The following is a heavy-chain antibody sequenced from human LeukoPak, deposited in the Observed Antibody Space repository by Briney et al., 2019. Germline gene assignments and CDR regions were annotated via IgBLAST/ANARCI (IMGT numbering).Heavy chain of an antibody. CDR3: ARQYYYGSGSYLPYLDY. V-gene: IGHV4-30-2*01. Sequence: SETLSLTCAVSGGSISSGGYSWSWIRQPPGKGLEWIGYIYHSGSTYYKPSLKSRVTISADRSKNQFSLKLSSVTAAVTAVYYCARQYYYGSGSYLPYLDYWGQGTLVIVSS. CDR2: IYHSGST. D-gene: IGHD3-10*01. CDR1: GGSISSGGYS. J-gene: IGHJ4*02.